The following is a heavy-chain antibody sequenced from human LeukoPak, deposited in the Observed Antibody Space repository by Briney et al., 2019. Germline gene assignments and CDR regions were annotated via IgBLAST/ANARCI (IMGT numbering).Heavy chain of an antibody. CDR3: ASNSYDSSGPHDY. V-gene: IGHV1-2*06. J-gene: IGHJ4*02. CDR1: GYTFTSYG. Sequence: ASVKVPCKASGYTFTSYGISWVRQAPGQGLEWMGRINPNSGGTNYAQKFQGRVTMTRDTSISTAYMELSRLRSDDTAVYYCASNSYDSSGPHDYWGQGTLVTVSS. CDR2: INPNSGGT. D-gene: IGHD3-22*01.